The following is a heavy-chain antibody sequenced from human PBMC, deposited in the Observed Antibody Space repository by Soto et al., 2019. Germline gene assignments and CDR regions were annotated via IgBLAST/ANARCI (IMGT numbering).Heavy chain of an antibody. CDR3: AKALSRRSGSLSVGGCDAFDI. CDR1: GFRFSTYA. J-gene: IGHJ3*02. Sequence: QPGGSLRLSCAASGFRFSTYAMSWVRQAPGQGLERVASISSSGGTTNYADSVKGRFTISRDNSKNTLYLQMNSLRAEDTAVYYCAKALSRRSGSLSVGGCDAFDIWGQGTMVTVSS. V-gene: IGHV3-23*01. CDR2: ISSSGGTT. D-gene: IGHD2-2*01.